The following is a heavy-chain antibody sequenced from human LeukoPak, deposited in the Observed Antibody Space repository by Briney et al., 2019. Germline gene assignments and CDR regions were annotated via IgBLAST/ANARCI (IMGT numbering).Heavy chain of an antibody. J-gene: IGHJ5*02. V-gene: IGHV3-30*04. CDR3: ARDPAVRYWHNFFDP. CDR1: GFIFSDFA. Sequence: PGGSLRLSCAASGFIFSDFALHWVRQAPGKGPEWVASISHDEVEKYYRDSVKGRFTISRDNSGNTLFLQMSSLRSEDSAMYYCARDPAVRYWHNFFDPWGQGTLVTVSS. D-gene: IGHD2-8*02. CDR2: ISHDEVEK.